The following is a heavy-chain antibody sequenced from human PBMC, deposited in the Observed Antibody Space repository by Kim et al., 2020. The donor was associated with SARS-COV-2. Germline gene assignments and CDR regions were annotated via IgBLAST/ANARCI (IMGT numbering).Heavy chain of an antibody. Sequence: SVKVSCKASGFTFTSSAVQWVRQARGQRLEWIGWIVVGSGNTNYAQKFQERVTITRDMSTSTAYMELSSLRSEDTAVYYCAAGKGRYFDWLFHTDYYYYGMDVWGQGTTVTVSS. J-gene: IGHJ6*02. CDR2: IVVGSGNT. CDR3: AAGKGRYFDWLFHTDYYYYGMDV. D-gene: IGHD3-9*01. CDR1: GFTFTSSA. V-gene: IGHV1-58*01.